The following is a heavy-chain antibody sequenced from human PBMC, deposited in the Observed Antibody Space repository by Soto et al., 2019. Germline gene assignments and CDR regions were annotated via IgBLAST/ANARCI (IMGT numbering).Heavy chain of an antibody. CDR2: INGGNGKS. D-gene: IGHD1-26*01. CDR1: GYTFSTYE. V-gene: IGHV1-3*01. CDR3: AGGGGATFTHYYYYMDV. J-gene: IGHJ6*03. Sequence: QVPLVQSGAEVKKPGASVKVSCEASGYTFSTYEMHWVRQAPGQRPEWMGWINGGNGKSKYSETLQGRVTFTRDTSASKAYIELTSLRSEDTAVYYCAGGGGATFTHYYYYMDVWGTGTTVTVSS.